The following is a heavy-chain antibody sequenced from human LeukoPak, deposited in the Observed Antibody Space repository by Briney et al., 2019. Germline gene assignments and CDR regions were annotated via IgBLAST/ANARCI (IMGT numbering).Heavy chain of an antibody. CDR3: ARLAWGRLDY. CDR2: MYYSGST. V-gene: IGHV4-39*07. J-gene: IGHJ4*02. D-gene: IGHD7-27*01. Sequence: SETLSLTCTVSGGSIRSPGYYWGWIRQPPGKGLEWIGSMYYSGSTFYNPSLESRVTISVDTSKNQFSLKLSSVTAADTAVYFCARLAWGRLDYWGQGTLVTVSS. CDR1: GGSIRSPGYY.